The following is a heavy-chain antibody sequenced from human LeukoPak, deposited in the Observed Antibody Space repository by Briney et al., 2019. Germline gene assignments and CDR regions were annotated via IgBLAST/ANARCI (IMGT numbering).Heavy chain of an antibody. V-gene: IGHV3-11*04. CDR2: ISSSSSTI. D-gene: IGHD3-10*01. J-gene: IGHJ4*02. CDR1: GFTFSDYY. Sequence: GGSLRLSCAASGFTFSDYYMSWIRQAPGKGLEWVSYISSSSSTIYYADSVKGRFTISRDNAKNSLYLQMNSLRAEDTAVYYCARTPTYYYGSGSSQDAYYFDYWGQGTLVTVSS. CDR3: ARTPTYYYGSGSSQDAYYFDY.